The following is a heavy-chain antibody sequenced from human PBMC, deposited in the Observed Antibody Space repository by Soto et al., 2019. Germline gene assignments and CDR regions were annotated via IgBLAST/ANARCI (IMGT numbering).Heavy chain of an antibody. CDR3: ASLRGLYSKLSYYYYGMEV. J-gene: IGHJ6*02. D-gene: IGHD3-16*01. V-gene: IGHV4-34*01. CDR2: INHSGST. CDR1: GGSFSGYY. Sequence: SETLSLTCAVYGGSFSGYYWSWIRQPPGKGLEWIGEINHSGSTNYNPSLKSRVTISVDTSKNQFSLKLSSVTAADTAVYYCASLRGLYSKLSYYYYGMEVWGQGTTVTGSS.